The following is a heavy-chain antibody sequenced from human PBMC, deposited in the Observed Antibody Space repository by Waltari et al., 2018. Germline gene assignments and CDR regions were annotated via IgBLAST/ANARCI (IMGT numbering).Heavy chain of an antibody. CDR2: ISIDGTET. V-gene: IGHV3-30*03. CDR1: HFSFGAYG. CDR3: ARGIYQKLWVELDH. J-gene: IGHJ4*02. D-gene: IGHD3-10*01. Sequence: VQLVESGVGVVQSGRSLRPSCAASHFSFGAYGVHWVRQAPGKGLEWLAVISIDGTETYYADSVQGRFYISRDNFANTLYLQMDSLRPEDTAVYFCARGIYQKLWVELDHWGQGALVTVSS.